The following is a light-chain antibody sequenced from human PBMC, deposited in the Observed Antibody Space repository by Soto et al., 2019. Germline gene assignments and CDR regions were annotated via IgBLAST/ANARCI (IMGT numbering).Light chain of an antibody. CDR2: DVS. Sequence: HSELTQPRSVSGSPGQSGTISCTGTSSDVGGYNYVSWYQQHPGKAPKLMIYDVSKRPSGVPDRFSGSKSGNTASLTISGLQAEDEADYYCCSYAGSYDNYVFGTGTKVTVL. CDR1: SSDVGGYNY. J-gene: IGLJ1*01. CDR3: CSYAGSYDNYV. V-gene: IGLV2-11*01.